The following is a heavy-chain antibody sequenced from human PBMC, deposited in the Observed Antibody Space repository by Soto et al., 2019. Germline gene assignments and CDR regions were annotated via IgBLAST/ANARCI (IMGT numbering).Heavy chain of an antibody. CDR2: ILPFLGRT. D-gene: IGHD5-18*01. V-gene: IGHV1-69*08. Sequence: QLQLVQSGAAVKKPGSSVKVSCKASGGTLNTYTISWVRRAPGQGLEWMGSILPFLGRTNYAKKFQGRVTITAHQSTSTIELSGLRSEDTALYFCARDVTAMEALYHYDTWGQGTRVTVSS. CDR1: GGTLNTYT. CDR3: ARDVTAMEALYHYDT. J-gene: IGHJ5*02.